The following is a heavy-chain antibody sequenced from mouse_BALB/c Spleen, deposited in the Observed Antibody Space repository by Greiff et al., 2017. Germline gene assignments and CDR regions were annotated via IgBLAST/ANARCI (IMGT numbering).Heavy chain of an antibody. D-gene: IGHD2-3*01. Sequence: EVQGVESGGGLVKPGGSLKLSCAASGFTFSSYAMSWVRQTPEKRLEWVATISSGGSYTYYPDSVKGRFTISRDNAKNTLYLQMSSLRSEDTAMYYCARGLLPSYWYFDVWGAGTTVTVSS. CDR1: GFTFSSYA. V-gene: IGHV5-9-3*01. CDR3: ARGLLPSYWYFDV. CDR2: ISSGGSYT. J-gene: IGHJ1*01.